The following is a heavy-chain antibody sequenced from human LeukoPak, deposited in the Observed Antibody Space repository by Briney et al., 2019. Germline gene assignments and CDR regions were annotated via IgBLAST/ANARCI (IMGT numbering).Heavy chain of an antibody. V-gene: IGHV3-30*04. CDR3: ARVGWLVRYFDY. CDR2: ISYDGSNK. CDR1: GFTFSSYA. Sequence: GGSLRLSCAASGFTFSSYAMHWVRQAPGKGLEWVAVISYDGSNKYYADSVKGRFTISRDNSKNTLYLQMNSLGAEDTAVYYCARVGWLVRYFDYWGQGTLVTVSS. J-gene: IGHJ4*02. D-gene: IGHD6-19*01.